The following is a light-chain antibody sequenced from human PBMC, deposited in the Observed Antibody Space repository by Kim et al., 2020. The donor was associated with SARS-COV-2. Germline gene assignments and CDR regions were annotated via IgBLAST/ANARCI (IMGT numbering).Light chain of an antibody. Sequence: SYELTQPPSVSVSPGQTASITCSGDKLGDKYACWYQQKPGQSPVLVIYQDSKRPSGIPERFSGSNSGNTATLTISGTQPMDDADHYYQAWDSSSWLFAGG. CDR1: KLGDKY. V-gene: IGLV3-1*01. CDR2: QDS. CDR3: QAWDSSSWL. J-gene: IGLJ2*01.